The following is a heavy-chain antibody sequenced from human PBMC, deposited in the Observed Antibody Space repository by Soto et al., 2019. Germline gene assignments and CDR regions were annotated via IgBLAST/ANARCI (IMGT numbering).Heavy chain of an antibody. D-gene: IGHD1-26*01. CDR2: ISGSDGST. Sequence: EVELLESGGGLVQPGGSLRLSCAAFGFTFSNHAMSWVRQAPGKGLEWVSSISGSDGSTYYADSVKGRFTISRDNSNNTLHLQMNGLRVEDTAVYYCARGTYSGSYLHYFDYWGQGTLVSVSS. J-gene: IGHJ4*02. CDR3: ARGTYSGSYLHYFDY. V-gene: IGHV3-23*01. CDR1: GFTFSNHA.